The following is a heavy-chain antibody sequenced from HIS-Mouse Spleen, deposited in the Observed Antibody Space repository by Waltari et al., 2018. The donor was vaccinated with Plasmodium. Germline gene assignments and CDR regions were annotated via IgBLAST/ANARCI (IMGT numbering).Heavy chain of an antibody. J-gene: IGHJ3*02. CDR1: GYTFTSYG. CDR3: ARDTVKQEAFDI. Sequence: QVQLVQSGAEVKKPGASVTVACKASGYTFTSYGIGWVRQAPGQGLEWMGWISDYNGNTNYAQKLQGRVTMTTDTSTSTAYMELRSLRSDDTAVYYCARDTVKQEAFDIWGQGTMVTVSS. CDR2: ISDYNGNT. D-gene: IGHD4-17*01. V-gene: IGHV1-18*01.